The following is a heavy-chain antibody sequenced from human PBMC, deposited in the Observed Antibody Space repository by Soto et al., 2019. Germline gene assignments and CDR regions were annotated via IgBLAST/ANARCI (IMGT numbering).Heavy chain of an antibody. Sequence: ASVKVSCKASGYTFTSYGLNWVRQAPGQGLEWMGWISAYNDNTNYAQKVQGRVTVTIDTSTSTGYMELRSLRSDGTAVYYCARGQIQSDFDYWGQGTLVTVSS. D-gene: IGHD3-3*01. V-gene: IGHV1-18*04. CDR2: ISAYNDNT. J-gene: IGHJ4*02. CDR3: ARGQIQSDFDY. CDR1: GYTFTSYG.